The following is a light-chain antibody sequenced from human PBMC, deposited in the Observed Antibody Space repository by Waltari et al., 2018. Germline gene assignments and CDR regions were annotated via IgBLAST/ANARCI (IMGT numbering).Light chain of an antibody. J-gene: IGKJ2*02. CDR3: QQYYTTPCT. CDR1: QSVLSSTNSNNY. V-gene: IGKV4-1*01. CDR2: WAS. Sequence: EIVMTHSPVSLALSLDERATIRRRSSQSVLSSTNSNNYLAWYQQRPGQPPKLLFYWASTWVTGVPYRFDGSGSGTDFTLTISSLQAEDFAVYYCQQYYTTPCTFGQGTRLEIK.